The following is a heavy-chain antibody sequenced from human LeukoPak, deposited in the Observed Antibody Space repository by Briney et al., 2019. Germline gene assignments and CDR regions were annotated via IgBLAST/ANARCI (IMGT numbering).Heavy chain of an antibody. CDR3: ARDRPYYYDSSGYFDL. CDR1: GGSISSYY. D-gene: IGHD3-22*01. V-gene: IGHV4-4*07. J-gene: IGHJ2*01. CDR2: IYTSGST. Sequence: SETLSLTCTVSGGSISSYYWSWIRQPAGKGLEWIGRIYTSGSTNYNPSLKSRVTMSVDTSKNQFSLKLSSVTAADTAVYYCARDRPYYYDSSGYFDLWGRGTLVTVSS.